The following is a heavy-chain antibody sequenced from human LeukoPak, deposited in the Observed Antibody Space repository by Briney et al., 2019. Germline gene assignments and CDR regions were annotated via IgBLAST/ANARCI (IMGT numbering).Heavy chain of an antibody. CDR1: GFTFSSYT. Sequence: PGGSLGLSCAASGFTFSSYTMNWVRQAPGKGLEWVSSISSSSTYIYYADSVKGRFTISRDNAKNSLYLQMNSLRAEDTAVYYCARTTVTSYFYYYMDVWGKGTTVTVSS. V-gene: IGHV3-21*01. J-gene: IGHJ6*03. D-gene: IGHD4-17*01. CDR2: ISSSSTYI. CDR3: ARTTVTSYFYYYMDV.